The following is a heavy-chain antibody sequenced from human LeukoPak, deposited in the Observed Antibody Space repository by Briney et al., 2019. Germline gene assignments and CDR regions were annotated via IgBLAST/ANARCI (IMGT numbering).Heavy chain of an antibody. Sequence: SETLSLTCTVSGYSISSGYYWGWIRQPPGKGLEWIGSIYYSGSTYYNPSLKSRVTISVDTSKNQFSLKLSSVTAADTAVYYCARDPGGYGSGSYYPGFDYWGQGTLVTVSS. D-gene: IGHD3-10*01. CDR3: ARDPGGYGSGSYYPGFDY. J-gene: IGHJ4*02. CDR2: IYYSGST. CDR1: GYSISSGYY. V-gene: IGHV4-38-2*02.